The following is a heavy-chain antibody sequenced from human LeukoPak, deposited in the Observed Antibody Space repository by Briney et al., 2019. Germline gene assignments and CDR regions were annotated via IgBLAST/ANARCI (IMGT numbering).Heavy chain of an antibody. Sequence: GGSLRLSCAASGFTFSIYSINWVRQAPGKGLEWVSFITGNSNYIYYADSVKGRFTISRDNAKNSLYLQMNSLRVEDTAVYYCAKDTHIVVVTAVDYWGQGTLVTVSS. CDR1: GFTFSIYS. CDR2: ITGNSNYI. J-gene: IGHJ4*02. V-gene: IGHV3-21*01. CDR3: AKDTHIVVVTAVDY. D-gene: IGHD2-21*02.